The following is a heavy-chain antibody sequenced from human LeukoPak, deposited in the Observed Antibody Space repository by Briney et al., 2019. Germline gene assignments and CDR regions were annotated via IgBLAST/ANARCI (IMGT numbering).Heavy chain of an antibody. CDR3: ARHGGYSGYAFDY. CDR2: IYPGDSDT. CDR1: GYSFTSYW. D-gene: IGHD5-12*01. J-gene: IGHJ4*02. V-gene: IGHV5-51*01. Sequence: GESLKISCKGSGYSFTSYWIGWVRQMPGKGLEWMGIIYPGDSDTRYSPPFQGQVTISADRSISTAYLQWSSLKASDTAMYYCARHGGYSGYAFDYWGQGTLVTVSS.